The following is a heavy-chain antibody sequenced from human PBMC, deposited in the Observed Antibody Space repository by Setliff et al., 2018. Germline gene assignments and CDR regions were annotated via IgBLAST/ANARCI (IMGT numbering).Heavy chain of an antibody. Sequence: PGGSLRLSCAASGFTFSSYWMSWVRQAPGKGLEWVANIKQDGSEKDYVDSVKGRFTISRDNAKNSLYLQMNSPRAEDTAVYYCATYKRSSSFEYWGQGSLVTVSS. J-gene: IGHJ4*02. CDR3: ATYKRSSSFEY. CDR2: IKQDGSEK. V-gene: IGHV3-7*03. D-gene: IGHD6-6*01. CDR1: GFTFSSYW.